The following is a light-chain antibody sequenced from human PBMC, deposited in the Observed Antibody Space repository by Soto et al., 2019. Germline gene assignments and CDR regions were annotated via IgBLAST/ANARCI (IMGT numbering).Light chain of an antibody. CDR2: EVT. J-gene: IGLJ1*01. CDR3: SSYAGSDNAYD. V-gene: IGLV2-8*01. Sequence: QSVLTQPPSASGSPGQSVTISCTGTSGDVGGYDYVSWYQQHPGKAPKLMIYEVTKRPLGVPDRFSGSKSGNTASLTVSGLQAEGEADYCCSSYAGSDNAYDFGSGTKVTV. CDR1: SGDVGGYDY.